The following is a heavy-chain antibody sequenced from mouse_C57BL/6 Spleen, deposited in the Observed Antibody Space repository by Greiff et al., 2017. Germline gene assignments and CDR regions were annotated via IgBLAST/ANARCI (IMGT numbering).Heavy chain of an antibody. CDR3: DRNYYGSSYFDY. CDR1: GFNIKDYY. J-gene: IGHJ2*01. Sequence: VQLQQSGAELVKPGASVKLSCTASGFNIKDYYMHWVKQRTEQGLEWIGRIDPEDGATKYAPKFQGKATIPADTSSNTACLQLSSLTSEGTAVCYCDRNYYGSSYFDYWGQGTTLTVSS. V-gene: IGHV14-2*01. D-gene: IGHD1-1*01. CDR2: IDPEDGAT.